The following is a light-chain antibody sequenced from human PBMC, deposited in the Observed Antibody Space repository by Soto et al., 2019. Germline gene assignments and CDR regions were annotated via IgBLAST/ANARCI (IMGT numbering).Light chain of an antibody. CDR3: QQYRTWPRT. Sequence: EIVVTQYTATLSVSPGERATLSCRASQSVSDYLAWYQQTPGQPPRLLIYTASTRATGIPARFRGSGSGTEFTLTISSLQSEDFAVYYCQQYRTWPRTFGQGTRWIS. CDR2: TAS. V-gene: IGKV3-15*01. J-gene: IGKJ1*01. CDR1: QSVSDY.